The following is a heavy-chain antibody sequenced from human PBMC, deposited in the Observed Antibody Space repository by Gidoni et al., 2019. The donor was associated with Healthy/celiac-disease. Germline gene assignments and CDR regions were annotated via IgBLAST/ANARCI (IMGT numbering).Heavy chain of an antibody. CDR3: ARGETKRADPTYYYDY. J-gene: IGHJ4*02. V-gene: IGHV3-66*02. D-gene: IGHD3-16*01. Sequence: EVQLVESGGGLVQPGGSLRLSCAASGFTVSSNYMSWVRQAPGKGLEWVSVIYSGGSTYYADSVKGRFTISRDNSKNTLYLQMNSLRAEDTAVYYCARGETKRADPTYYYDYWGQGTLVTVSS. CDR1: GFTVSSNY. CDR2: IYSGGST.